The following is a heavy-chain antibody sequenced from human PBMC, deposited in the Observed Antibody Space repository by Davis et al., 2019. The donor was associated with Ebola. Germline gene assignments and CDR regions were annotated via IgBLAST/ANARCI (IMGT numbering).Heavy chain of an antibody. D-gene: IGHD1-26*01. CDR3: AREAVGARAGSFDI. V-gene: IGHV1-18*01. CDR2: ISAYNGNK. Sequence: ASVKVSCKASGYTFTSYGISWVRQAPGQGLEWMGWISAYNGNKNYAQKLQGRVTMTTDTYTSTAYMELRSLRSDNTAVYYCAREAVGARAGSFDIWGQGTMVTVSS. J-gene: IGHJ3*02. CDR1: GYTFTSYG.